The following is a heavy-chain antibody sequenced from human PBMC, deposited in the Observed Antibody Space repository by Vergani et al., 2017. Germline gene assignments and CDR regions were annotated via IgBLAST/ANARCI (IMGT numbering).Heavy chain of an antibody. Sequence: EVQLLESGGGLVQPGGSLRLSCAASGFTFSSYAMSWVRQAPGKGLEWVSAISGSGGSTYYADSVKGRFTISRDNSKNTLYLQMNSLIAEDTAVYYCANEQEDWYYDSSGYYFGTDNARGEYFQHWGQGTLVTVSS. D-gene: IGHD3-22*01. CDR1: GFTFSSYA. CDR3: ANEQEDWYYDSSGYYFGTDNARGEYFQH. J-gene: IGHJ1*01. V-gene: IGHV3-23*01. CDR2: ISGSGGST.